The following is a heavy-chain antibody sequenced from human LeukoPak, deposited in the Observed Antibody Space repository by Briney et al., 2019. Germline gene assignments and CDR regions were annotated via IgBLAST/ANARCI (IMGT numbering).Heavy chain of an antibody. CDR3: IANLDY. D-gene: IGHD1-1*01. CDR2: LKSKTDGETS. CDR1: GITFSDAW. Sequence: PGGSLRLSCKASGITFSDAWMSWVRQVPGKGLEWIALLKSKTDGETSDYAAPVKGRFTVSRNDAENTLFLQMDSLKIDDTAVYYCIANLDYWGQGTLVTVSS. V-gene: IGHV3-15*01. J-gene: IGHJ4*02.